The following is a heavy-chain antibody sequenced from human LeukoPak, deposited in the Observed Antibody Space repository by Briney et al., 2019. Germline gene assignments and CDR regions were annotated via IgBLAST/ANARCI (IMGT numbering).Heavy chain of an antibody. J-gene: IGHJ3*02. CDR2: INHSGNT. D-gene: IGHD1-26*01. Sequence: SQTLSLTCAVDAGSFSDYYCSWLRQPPRGWWGWVGEINHSGNTNYNPSLKSRVTISVDTSKNQFSLKLTSVTAADTAVYYCARRHKGELLDDAFDIWGQGTMVTVSS. CDR3: ARRHKGELLDDAFDI. V-gene: IGHV4-34*01. CDR1: AGSFSDYY.